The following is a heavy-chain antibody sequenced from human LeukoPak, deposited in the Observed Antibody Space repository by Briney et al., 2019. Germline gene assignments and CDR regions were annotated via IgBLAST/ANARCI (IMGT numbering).Heavy chain of an antibody. Sequence: GGSLRLSCAASGFTFEDYVMHWVRQAPGKGLEWVSSISWNSGRLAYADSVKGRFTISRDNAKKSLYLQMNSLRAEDTALYYCAKDVVGTTGLYYFDNWGRGTLVTVSS. CDR3: AKDVVGTTGLYYFDN. CDR1: GFTFEDYV. V-gene: IGHV3-9*01. D-gene: IGHD2-15*01. J-gene: IGHJ4*02. CDR2: ISWNSGRL.